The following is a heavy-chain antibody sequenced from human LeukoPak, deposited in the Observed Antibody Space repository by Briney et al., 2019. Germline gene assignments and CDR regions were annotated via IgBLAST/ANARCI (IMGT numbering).Heavy chain of an antibody. J-gene: IGHJ4*02. CDR3: ARARGYSYGPTGRTFDY. Sequence: PSQTLSLTCTVSGGSISSGGYYWSWLRQHPGKGLEWIGYIYYSGSTYYNPSLKSRVTISVDTSKNQFSLKLSSVTAADTAVYYCARARGYSYGPTGRTFDYWGQGTLVTVSS. CDR1: GGSISSGGYY. D-gene: IGHD5-18*01. V-gene: IGHV4-31*03. CDR2: IYYSGST.